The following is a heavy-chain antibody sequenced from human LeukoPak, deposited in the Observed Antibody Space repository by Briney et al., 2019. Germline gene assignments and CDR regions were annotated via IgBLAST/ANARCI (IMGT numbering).Heavy chain of an antibody. CDR2: INADDGVT. D-gene: IGHD2/OR15-2a*01. CDR3: ARNAFFLET. Sequence: ASVKVSCEASGYSFTAYYLHWVRQAPGQGLEWMGWINADDGVTKSAQNFEGRLTMTRDTSINTVYMELTSLASDDTAVYYCARNAFFLETWGQGTLVIVSP. V-gene: IGHV1-2*02. CDR1: GYSFTAYY. J-gene: IGHJ5*02.